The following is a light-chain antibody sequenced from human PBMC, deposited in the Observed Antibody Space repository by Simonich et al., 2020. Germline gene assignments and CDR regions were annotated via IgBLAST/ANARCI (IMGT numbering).Light chain of an antibody. CDR3: CSYAGSSTLV. J-gene: IGLJ2*01. Sequence: QSALTQPASVSGSPGQSITISCTGTSSDVGGYNYVSWYQQHPGKAPKLMIYDVSTRPSGVSNRFSGSKSGSTASLTIAGLQAEDEADYYCCSYAGSSTLVFGGGTKLTVL. CDR2: DVS. CDR1: SSDVGGYNY. V-gene: IGLV2-23*02.